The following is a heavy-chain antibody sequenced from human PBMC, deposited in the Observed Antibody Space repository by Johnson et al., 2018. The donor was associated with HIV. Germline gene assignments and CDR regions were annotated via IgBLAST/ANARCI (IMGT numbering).Heavy chain of an antibody. CDR2: ISYDGSNK. D-gene: IGHD2-21*01. V-gene: IGHV3-30-3*01. J-gene: IGHJ3*02. Sequence: VQLVESGGGLVQPGGSLRLSCAASGFTVSGDYMSWVRQAPGKGLEWVAVISYDGSNKYYADSVKGRFTISRDNSKNTLYLQMNSLRAEDTAVYYWARERGGRHTFDIWGQGTMVAVSS. CDR3: ARERGGRHTFDI. CDR1: GFTVSGDY.